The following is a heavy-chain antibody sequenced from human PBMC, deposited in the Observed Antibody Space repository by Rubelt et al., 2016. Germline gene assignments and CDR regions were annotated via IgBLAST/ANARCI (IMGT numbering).Heavy chain of an antibody. Sequence: QLQLQGSGPGLVKPSETLSLTCTVSGGSITDSSYYWGWIRQPPGKGLEWLGTIYYSGSTYYNPSLKRRGSISVDTSKNQFSQKLRSVTAVDTAVYYCARHSRVFSEYYGMDVWGQGTTVTVSS. CDR1: GGSITDSSYY. CDR3: ARHSRVFSEYYGMDV. D-gene: IGHD2-8*01. V-gene: IGHV4-39*01. J-gene: IGHJ6*02. CDR2: IYYSGST.